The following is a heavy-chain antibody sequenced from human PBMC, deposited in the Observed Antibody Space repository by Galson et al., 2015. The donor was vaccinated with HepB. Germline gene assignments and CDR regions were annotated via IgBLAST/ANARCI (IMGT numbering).Heavy chain of an antibody. D-gene: IGHD3-3*01. CDR1: GFTFSSYE. Sequence: SLRLSCAASGFTFSSYEMNWVRQAPGKGLEWVSYISSSGSTIYYADSVKGRFTISRDNAKNSLYLQMNSLRAEDTAVYYCARDGAYYDFWSGYLSAFDIWGQGTMVTVSS. V-gene: IGHV3-48*03. J-gene: IGHJ3*02. CDR2: ISSSGSTI. CDR3: ARDGAYYDFWSGYLSAFDI.